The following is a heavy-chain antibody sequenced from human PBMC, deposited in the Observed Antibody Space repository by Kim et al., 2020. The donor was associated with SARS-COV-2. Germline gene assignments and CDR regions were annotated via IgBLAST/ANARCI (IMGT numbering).Heavy chain of an antibody. CDR3: ARGRPVLRYFDWLFSLDPFDY. D-gene: IGHD3-9*01. V-gene: IGHV4-34*01. CDR1: GGSFSGYY. J-gene: IGHJ4*02. Sequence: SETLSLTCAVYGGSFSGYYWSWIRQPPGKGPEWIGEINHSGSTNYNPSLKSRVTISVDTSKNQFSLKLSSVTAADTAVYYCARGRPVLRYFDWLFSLDPFDYWGQGTLVTVSS. CDR2: INHSGST.